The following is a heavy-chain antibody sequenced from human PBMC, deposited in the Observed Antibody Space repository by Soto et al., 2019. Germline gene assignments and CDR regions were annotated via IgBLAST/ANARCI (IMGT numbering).Heavy chain of an antibody. CDR2: ISSTSSTK. CDR1: GFTFSSHA. J-gene: IGHJ6*02. CDR3: ARRITMVRGPYYYYGLYV. V-gene: IGHV3-48*02. Sequence: PGGSLRLSCAASGFTFSSHAMNWVRQAPGKGLEWVSFISSTSSTKNYADSVKGRFTISRDNAKNSLYLQMSSLRDEDTAVYYCARRITMVRGPYYYYGLYVWGQGTTVTVS. D-gene: IGHD3-10*01.